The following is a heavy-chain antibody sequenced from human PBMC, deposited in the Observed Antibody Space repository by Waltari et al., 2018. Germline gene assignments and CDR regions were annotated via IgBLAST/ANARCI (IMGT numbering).Heavy chain of an antibody. J-gene: IGHJ4*02. CDR1: GFTFSNHL. CDR2: INVDGSST. Sequence: EVQLVESGGDLVQPGGSLRLPCPASGFTFSNHLLHCVRQVPGKGLAWGSRINVDGSSTVYANSVAGRFTISRDNAKNTVYLEMSGLRAEDTAVYYCTRGEINYSRFDYWGQGSLVTVSS. D-gene: IGHD4-4*01. V-gene: IGHV3-74*01. CDR3: TRGEINYSRFDY.